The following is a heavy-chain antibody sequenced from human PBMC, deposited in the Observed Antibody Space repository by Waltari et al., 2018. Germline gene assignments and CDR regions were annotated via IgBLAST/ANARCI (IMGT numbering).Heavy chain of an antibody. CDR1: GFTLRSYD. CDR2: IGTAGAT. J-gene: IGHJ6*03. V-gene: IGHV3-13*01. CDR3: TRISRHYYYYMDV. Sequence: EVQLVESGGGLVQPGGSLRLSCAASGFTLRSYDMHWVRQTTSEGLEWVSAIGTAGATYYLDSVKGRFTISRENANNSVYLQMNSLRAGDTAVYYCTRISRHYYYYMDVWGKGTTVTVSS.